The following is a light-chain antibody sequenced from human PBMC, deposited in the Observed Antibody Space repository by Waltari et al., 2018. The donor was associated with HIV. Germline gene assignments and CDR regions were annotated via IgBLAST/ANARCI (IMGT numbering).Light chain of an antibody. V-gene: IGLV1-44*01. Sequence: QSVLTQPPSASGTPGQRVTISCSGSRSKIGSNTVNWYQQLPGTAPKLLIYSNNHRPSGVPDRFSGSKSGTSASLAISGLQSEDEADYYCATWDDSLNGRVFGGGTKLTVL. CDR3: ATWDDSLNGRV. CDR1: RSKIGSNT. CDR2: SNN. J-gene: IGLJ3*02.